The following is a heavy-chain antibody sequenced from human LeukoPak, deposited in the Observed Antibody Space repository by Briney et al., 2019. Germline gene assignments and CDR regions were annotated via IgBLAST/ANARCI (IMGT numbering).Heavy chain of an antibody. J-gene: IGHJ3*02. V-gene: IGHV3-48*03. D-gene: IGHD3-16*01. CDR3: ARTLRGGSSAFDI. CDR1: GFTFSSYE. CDR2: ISSSGSTI. Sequence: GGSLRLSCAASGFTFSSYEMNWVRQAPGKGLEGVSYISSSGSTIYYADSVKGRFTISRDNSKNTLYLQMNSLRAEDTALYYCARTLRGGSSAFDIWGQGTMVTVSS.